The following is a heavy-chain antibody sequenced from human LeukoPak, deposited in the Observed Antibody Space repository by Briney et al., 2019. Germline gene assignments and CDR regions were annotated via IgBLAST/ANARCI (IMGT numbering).Heavy chain of an antibody. J-gene: IGHJ6*02. CDR3: ARDRRVWFGNYYYYGMDV. D-gene: IGHD3-10*01. CDR1: GFTVSSNY. CDR2: IYSGGST. V-gene: IGHV3-66*01. Sequence: GGSLRLSCAASGFTVSSNYMSWVRQAPGKGLEWVSVIYSGGSTYYADSVKGRFTISRDNSKNTLYLQMNSLRAEDTAVYYCARDRRVWFGNYYYYGMDVWGQGTTVTVSS.